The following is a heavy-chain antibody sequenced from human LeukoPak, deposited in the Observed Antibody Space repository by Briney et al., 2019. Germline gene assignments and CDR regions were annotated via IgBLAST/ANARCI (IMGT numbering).Heavy chain of an antibody. CDR2: ISAYNGNT. V-gene: IGHV1-18*01. CDR1: GGTFSSYA. D-gene: IGHD6-6*01. CDR3: ARGLRFLSIALHY. J-gene: IGHJ4*02. Sequence: ASVKVSCKASGGTFSSYAISWVRQAPGQGLEWMGWISAYNGNTNYAQKHQGRVTMTTDTSTSTAYMELRSLRSEDTAVYYCARGLRFLSIALHYWGQGTLVTVSS.